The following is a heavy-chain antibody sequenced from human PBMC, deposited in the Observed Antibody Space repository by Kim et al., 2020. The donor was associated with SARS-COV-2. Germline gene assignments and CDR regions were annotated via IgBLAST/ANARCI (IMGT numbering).Heavy chain of an antibody. D-gene: IGHD1-1*01. J-gene: IGHJ4*02. CDR2: VHSSGST. V-gene: IGHV4-59*01. CDR1: GDFLNNFY. CDR3: ARSPYTWTWKFDY. Sequence: SETLSLTCAASGDFLNNFYWSWVRQSPGKGLEWIGYVHSSGSTIYNPSLKSRLTIPVDSSKNQFSLRLTSVTTADTAVYYCARSPYTWTWKFDYWGQGIL.